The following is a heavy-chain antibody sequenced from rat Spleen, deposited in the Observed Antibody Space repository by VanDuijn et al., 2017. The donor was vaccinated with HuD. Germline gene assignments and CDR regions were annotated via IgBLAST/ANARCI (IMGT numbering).Heavy chain of an antibody. D-gene: IGHD1-8*01. V-gene: IGHV5S13*01. CDR1: GFTFSDYV. J-gene: IGHJ3*01. Sequence: EVQLVESDGGLVQPGRSLKLSCAASGFTFSDYVMAWVRQAPTKGLEWVASISTGDGNTYYRGSVRGRFTVSRDYAKNTLYLQMDSLRSEDTATYYCAKEGDGGYSSYPNWFAYWGQGTLVTVSS. CDR3: AKEGDGGYSSYPNWFAY. CDR2: ISTGDGNT.